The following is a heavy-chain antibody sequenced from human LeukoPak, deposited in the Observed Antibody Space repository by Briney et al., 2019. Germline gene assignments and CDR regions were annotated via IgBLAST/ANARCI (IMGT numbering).Heavy chain of an antibody. J-gene: IGHJ3*02. CDR3: TRGGLGYCSGGSCYSGDDAFDI. D-gene: IGHD2-15*01. CDR1: GFTFGDYA. V-gene: IGHV3-49*03. CDR2: IRSKAYGGTT. Sequence: GGSLRLSCTASGFTFGDYAMSGFRQAPGKGLEWVGFIRSKAYGGTTEYAASVKGRFTISRDDSKSIAYLQMNSLKTEDTAVYYCTRGGLGYCSGGSCYSGDDAFDIWGQGTMVTVSS.